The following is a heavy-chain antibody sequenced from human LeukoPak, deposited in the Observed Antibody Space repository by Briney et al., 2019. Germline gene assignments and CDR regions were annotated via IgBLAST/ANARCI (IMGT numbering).Heavy chain of an antibody. CDR2: IYYSGST. V-gene: IGHV4-30-4*08. Sequence: SQTLSLTCTVSGGSISSGDYYWSWIRQPPGKGLEWIGYIYYSGSTYYNPSLKSRVTISVDTSKNQFSLKLSSVTAADTAVYYCARDWSVTDYYYYMDVWGKGTTVTVSS. CDR1: GGSISSGDYY. CDR3: ARDWSVTDYYYYMDV. D-gene: IGHD4-11*01. J-gene: IGHJ6*03.